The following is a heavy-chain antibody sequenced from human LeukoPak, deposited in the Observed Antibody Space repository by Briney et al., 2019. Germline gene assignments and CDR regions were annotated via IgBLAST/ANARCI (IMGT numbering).Heavy chain of an antibody. J-gene: IGHJ4*02. V-gene: IGHV1-69*04. CDR3: ARDSRRAVAGGTARFDY. Sequence: ASVKASCKASGGTFISYTISWVRQAPGQGLEWMGRIIPILGVANYAQKFQGRVTITADKSTSTAYMELSSLRSEDTAVYYCARDSRRAVAGGTARFDYWGQGTLVTVSS. CDR1: GGTFISYT. D-gene: IGHD6-19*01. CDR2: IIPILGVA.